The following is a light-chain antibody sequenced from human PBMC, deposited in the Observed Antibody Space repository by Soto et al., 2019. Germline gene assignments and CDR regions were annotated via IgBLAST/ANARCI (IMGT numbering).Light chain of an antibody. CDR1: NSNIGSNT. CDR3: AAWDGSLNGWV. CDR2: NND. J-gene: IGLJ3*02. Sequence: QAVVTQAPPASGTPGQRVTISCSGSNSNIGSNTVSWYQQVPGTAPKVLIYNNDQRPSGVPDRLSGSKSGTSASLAIGGLQSEDEADYYCAAWDGSLNGWVFGGGTKLTVL. V-gene: IGLV1-44*01.